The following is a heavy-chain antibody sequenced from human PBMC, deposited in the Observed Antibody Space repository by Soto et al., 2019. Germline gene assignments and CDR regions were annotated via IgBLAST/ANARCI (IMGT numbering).Heavy chain of an antibody. CDR1: GGSINSGDYY. J-gene: IGHJ4*02. Sequence: QVQLQESGPGLVKPSQTLSLSCTVSGGSINSGDYYWTWIRQPPGKGLEWIGYIYYSGSTYYNPSLKSRVTXXRXTXXNPFSLKLSSVTAADTAVYYCARDGFFGRSGYFDYWGQGTLVIVSS. D-gene: IGHD3-3*01. CDR3: ARDGFFGRSGYFDY. V-gene: IGHV4-30-4*01. CDR2: IYYSGST.